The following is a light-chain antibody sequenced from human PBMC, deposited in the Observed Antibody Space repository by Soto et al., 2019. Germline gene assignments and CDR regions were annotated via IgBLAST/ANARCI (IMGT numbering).Light chain of an antibody. J-gene: IGKJ5*01. V-gene: IGKV3-20*01. CDR1: QSVRSRV. CDR3: QQYGSSQIT. CDR2: DAS. Sequence: EIVLTQSPGTLSLSPGEGATVSCRASQSVRSRVLAWYQQKPGQAPRLLIYDASRRAPGIPDRFSGSGSGTDFTLTISRLEPEDFAVFYCQQYGSSQITFGQGTRLEI.